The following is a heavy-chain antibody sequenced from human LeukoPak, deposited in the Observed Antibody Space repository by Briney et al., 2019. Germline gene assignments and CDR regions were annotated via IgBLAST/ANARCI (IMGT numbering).Heavy chain of an antibody. CDR2: IGTAGDT. CDR1: GFTFGSYD. Sequence: GGSLRLSCAASGFTFGSYDMHWVRQATGKGLEWVSAIGTAGDTYYPGSVKGRFTISRENAKNSLYLQMNSLRAGDTAVYYYARGIGDYDSSGRNYYFDYWGQGTLVTVSS. CDR3: ARGIGDYDSSGRNYYFDY. D-gene: IGHD3-22*01. J-gene: IGHJ4*02. V-gene: IGHV3-13*01.